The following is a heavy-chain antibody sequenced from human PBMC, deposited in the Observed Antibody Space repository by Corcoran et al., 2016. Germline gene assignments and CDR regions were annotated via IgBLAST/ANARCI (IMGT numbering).Heavy chain of an antibody. D-gene: IGHD3-10*01. CDR3: ARYDSGSAIFDF. J-gene: IGHJ4*02. Sequence: EVRMVQSGAEVKKHGESLQIYCKASGYIFTTYCIGWVRQMPGKGLEWMGIIYPGASETRYSPSFQGQVTISADKSITTSYLQWSSPKASDSAMYFCARYDSGSAIFDFWGQGTLVTDSS. V-gene: IGHV5-51*01. CDR2: IYPGASET. CDR1: GYIFTTYC.